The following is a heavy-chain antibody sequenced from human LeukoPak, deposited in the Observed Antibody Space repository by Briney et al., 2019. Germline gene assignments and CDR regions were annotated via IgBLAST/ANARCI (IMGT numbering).Heavy chain of an antibody. Sequence: GSLRLSCAASGFTFSSYAMHWVRQAPGKGLEWVAVISYDGSNKYYADSVKGRFTISRDNSKNTLYLQMNSLRAEDTAVYYCAKEGRSNYVPGAFDIWGQGTMVTVSS. V-gene: IGHV3-30*04. D-gene: IGHD4-11*01. CDR2: ISYDGSNK. CDR3: AKEGRSNYVPGAFDI. CDR1: GFTFSSYA. J-gene: IGHJ3*02.